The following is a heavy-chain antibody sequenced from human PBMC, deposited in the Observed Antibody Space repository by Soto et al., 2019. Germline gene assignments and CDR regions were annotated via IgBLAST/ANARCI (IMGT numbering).Heavy chain of an antibody. CDR2: IYYSGST. CDR3: ARVKEYYYDSSGYYYVDY. V-gene: IGHV4-30-4*01. D-gene: IGHD3-22*01. CDR1: GGSISSGDYY. J-gene: IGHJ4*02. Sequence: QVQLQESGPGLVKPSQTLSLTCTVSGGSISSGDYYWSWIRQPPGKGLEWIGYIYYSGSTYYNPSLKSRVSISVDTSKNQFSLKLSSVTAADTAVYYCARVKEYYYDSSGYYYVDYWGQGTLVTVSS.